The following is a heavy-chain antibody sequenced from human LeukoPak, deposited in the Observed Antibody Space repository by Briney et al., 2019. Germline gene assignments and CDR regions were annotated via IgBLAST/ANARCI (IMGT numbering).Heavy chain of an antibody. D-gene: IGHD2-15*01. CDR2: ISSTSSDV. CDR1: RFSFSRFG. Sequence: GGSLRLSCVASRFSFSRFGMNWVRQAPGKGLEWISHISSTSSDVHYADSVKGRFTISRDNAKNSLYLQMSSLRVEDTAIYYCAQKGGTDHWGQGTLVTVSS. V-gene: IGHV3-48*01. J-gene: IGHJ4*02. CDR3: AQKGGTDH.